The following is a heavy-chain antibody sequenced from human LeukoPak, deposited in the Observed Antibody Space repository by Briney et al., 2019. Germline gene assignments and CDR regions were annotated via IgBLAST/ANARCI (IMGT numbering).Heavy chain of an antibody. CDR1: GYTLTELS. Sequence: ASVKVSCKVSGYTLTELSMHWVRQAPGKGREWMGGFDPEDVETIYEQKFQRRETMTEDTSTDTAYMELSSVRSEDTAVYYCATYKGGGPGFFHYWGEGSLVTVCS. D-gene: IGHD2-15*01. CDR2: FDPEDVET. J-gene: IGHJ4*02. CDR3: ATYKGGGPGFFHY. V-gene: IGHV1-24*01.